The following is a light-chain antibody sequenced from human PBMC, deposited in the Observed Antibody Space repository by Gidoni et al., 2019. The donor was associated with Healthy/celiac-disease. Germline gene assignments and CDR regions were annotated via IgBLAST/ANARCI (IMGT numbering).Light chain of an antibody. CDR3: QQRSNWPPSIT. V-gene: IGKV3-11*01. J-gene: IGKJ5*01. CDR2: DAS. CDR1: QRVSSY. Sequence: EIVLTQSPATLSLSPGERATLSCRASQRVSSYLAWYQQKPGQAPRLLIYDASNRATGIPARLSGSGSGTDFTLTISSLEPEDFAVYYCQQRSNWPPSITCGQGTRLEIK.